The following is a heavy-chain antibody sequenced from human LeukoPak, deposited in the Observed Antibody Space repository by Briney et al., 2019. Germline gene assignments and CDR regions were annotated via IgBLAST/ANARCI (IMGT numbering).Heavy chain of an antibody. V-gene: IGHV3-53*01. Sequence: GGSLRLSCAASGFTVSSNYMSWVRQAPGKGLEWVSVIYSGGSTYYADSVKGRFTISRDNSKNTLYLQMNSLRAEDTAVYYCARDDILTGYGGGFDPWGQGTLVTVSS. CDR2: IYSGGST. D-gene: IGHD3-9*01. CDR1: GFTVSSNY. CDR3: ARDDILTGYGGGFDP. J-gene: IGHJ5*02.